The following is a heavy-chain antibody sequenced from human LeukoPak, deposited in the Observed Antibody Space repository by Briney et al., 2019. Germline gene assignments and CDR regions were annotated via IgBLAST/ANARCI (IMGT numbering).Heavy chain of an antibody. CDR1: GYTFTSYY. V-gene: IGHV1-46*01. CDR3: ARVLPKVLVPAANHAFDI. D-gene: IGHD2-2*01. CDR2: INPSGGST. Sequence: ASVKVSCKASGYTFTSYYMHWVRQAPGQGLKWMGIINPSGGSTSYAQKFQGRVTMTRDTSTSTVYMELSSLRSEDTAVYYCARVLPKVLVPAANHAFDIWGQGTMFTVSS. J-gene: IGHJ3*02.